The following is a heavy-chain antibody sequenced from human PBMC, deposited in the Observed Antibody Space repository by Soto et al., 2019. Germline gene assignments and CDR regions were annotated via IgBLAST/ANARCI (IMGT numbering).Heavy chain of an antibody. J-gene: IGHJ4*02. D-gene: IGHD3-16*01. CDR2: ISYDGSNK. CDR3: AKDRHNYALYYFDY. Sequence: GGSLRLSCAASGFTFSSYGMYWVRQAPGKGLEWVAVISYDGSNKYYAESVKGRFTISRDNSKNTLYLQMNSLRAEDTAVYYCAKDRHNYALYYFDYWGQGT. V-gene: IGHV3-30*18. CDR1: GFTFSSYG.